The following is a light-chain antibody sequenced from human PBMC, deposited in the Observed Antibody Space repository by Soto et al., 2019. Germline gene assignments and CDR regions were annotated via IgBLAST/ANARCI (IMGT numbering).Light chain of an antibody. J-gene: IGKJ1*01. CDR3: QQYNNWPGT. CDR2: GAS. V-gene: IGKV3-15*01. CDR1: QSVNTN. Sequence: EIVMTQSPATLSVSPGERATLSCRASQSVNTNLAWYQQKPGQAPRLLISGASTRATGIPARFTGSGSGTEFTLTISSLQSEDIAIYYCQQYNNWPGTFGQGTKVDIK.